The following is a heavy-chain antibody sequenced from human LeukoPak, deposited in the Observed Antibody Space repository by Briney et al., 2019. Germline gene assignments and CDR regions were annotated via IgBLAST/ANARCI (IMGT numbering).Heavy chain of an antibody. Sequence: ASVSVSCKSFVYSLTDFYMHWVRQAPGQGLEWMGWINPKTGATNYAQEFQGRVTMTRDASINTAYMELTSLSSADTAVYYCARGWTDDTGYWGQGTLVTVSS. V-gene: IGHV1-2*02. CDR2: INPKTGAT. CDR1: VYSLTDFY. CDR3: ARGWTDDTGY. J-gene: IGHJ4*02. D-gene: IGHD1-1*01.